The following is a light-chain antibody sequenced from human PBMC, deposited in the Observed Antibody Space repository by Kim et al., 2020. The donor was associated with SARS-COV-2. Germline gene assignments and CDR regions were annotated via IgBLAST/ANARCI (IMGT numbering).Light chain of an antibody. CDR2: STS. V-gene: IGKV3-20*01. Sequence: EIVLTQSAGTLSLSPGERATLSCRASQSVTSSYLAWYQQKPGQAPRLLIYSTSSRATGIADRFSGSGSGTDFTLTISRLEPEDFAVYFCQQYGVSPWTFGQGTKVDIK. J-gene: IGKJ1*01. CDR3: QQYGVSPWT. CDR1: QSVTSSY.